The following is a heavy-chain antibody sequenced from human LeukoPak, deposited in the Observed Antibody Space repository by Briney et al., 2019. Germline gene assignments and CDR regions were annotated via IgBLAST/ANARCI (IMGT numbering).Heavy chain of an antibody. CDR3: ARERLAGRWVDP. V-gene: IGHV3-23*01. CDR2: ISGSGGST. Sequence: GGSLRLSCAASGFTFSSYAMSWVRQPPGKGLEWVSAISGSGGSTYYADSVKGRFTISRDNSKHTPYLQMNSLRAEDTAVYYCARERLAGRWVDPWGQGTLVTVSS. J-gene: IGHJ5*02. CDR1: GFTFSSYA. D-gene: IGHD7-27*01.